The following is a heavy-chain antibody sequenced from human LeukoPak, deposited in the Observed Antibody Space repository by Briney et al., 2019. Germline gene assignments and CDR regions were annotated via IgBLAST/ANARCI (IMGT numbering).Heavy chain of an antibody. D-gene: IGHD6-6*01. CDR3: TTGYSSSIINYAYYYYYMDV. J-gene: IGHJ6*03. CDR1: GFTFSNAW. CDR2: IKSKTDGGTT. V-gene: IGHV3-15*01. Sequence: GGSLRLSCAASGFTFSNAWMSWVRQAPGKGLEWVGRIKSKTDGGTTDYAAPVKGRFTISRDDSKNTLYLQMNSLKTEDTAVYYCTTGYSSSIINYAYYYYYMDVWGKGTTVTVSS.